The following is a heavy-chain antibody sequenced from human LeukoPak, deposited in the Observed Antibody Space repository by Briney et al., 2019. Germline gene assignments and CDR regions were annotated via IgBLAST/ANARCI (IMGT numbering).Heavy chain of an antibody. V-gene: IGHV3-33*06. CDR3: AKSAIVATPHHGGFDY. CDR2: IWCDGSNK. J-gene: IGHJ4*02. CDR1: GFTFSSYG. Sequence: PGRSLRLSCAASGFTFSSYGMHWVRQAPGKGLEWVAVIWCDGSNKYYADSVKGRFTISRDNSKNTLYLQMNSLRAEDTAVYYCAKSAIVATPHHGGFDYWGQGTLVTVSS. D-gene: IGHD5-12*01.